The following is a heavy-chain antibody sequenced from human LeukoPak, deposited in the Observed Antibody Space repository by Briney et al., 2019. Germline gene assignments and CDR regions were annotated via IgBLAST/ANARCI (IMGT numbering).Heavy chain of an antibody. CDR2: ISSNGGST. Sequence: PGGSLRLSCAASGFTFSSDAMHWFRQAPGKGLEYVSAISSNGGSTYYANSVKGRFTISRDNSKNTLYLQMGSLRAEDMAVYYCARAPRGAVAGYYFDYWGQGTLVTVSS. CDR1: GFTFSSDA. D-gene: IGHD6-19*01. V-gene: IGHV3-64*01. CDR3: ARAPRGAVAGYYFDY. J-gene: IGHJ4*02.